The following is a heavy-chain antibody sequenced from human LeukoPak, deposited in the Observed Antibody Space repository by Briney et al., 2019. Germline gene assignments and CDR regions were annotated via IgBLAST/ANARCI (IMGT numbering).Heavy chain of an antibody. D-gene: IGHD5-12*01. Sequence: GASVKVSYKASGYTFTGYYMHWVRQAPGQGLEWMGWINPNSGGTNYAQKFQGRVTMTRDTSTSTVYMELSSLRSEDTAVYYCARGCGKMVATMYYFDYWGQGTLVTVSS. J-gene: IGHJ4*02. CDR2: INPNSGGT. CDR3: ARGCGKMVATMYYFDY. CDR1: GYTFTGYY. V-gene: IGHV1-2*02.